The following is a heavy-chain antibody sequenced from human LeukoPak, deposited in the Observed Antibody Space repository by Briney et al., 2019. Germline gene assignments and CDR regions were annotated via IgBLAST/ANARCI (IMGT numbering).Heavy chain of an antibody. CDR3: AYKKSGSGSFDD. CDR1: GFSLSSTGVG. V-gene: IGHV2-5*02. D-gene: IGHD3-10*01. J-gene: IGHJ5*02. Sequence: SGPALVKPTQTLTLTCTFSGFSLSSTGVGVGWIRQPPGKALEWLAVIFWDDDKPYSPSLKNRLTITKDTSKNQVVLTMTNMDPVDTATYWCAYKKSGSGSFDDWGQGILVTVSS. CDR2: IFWDDDK.